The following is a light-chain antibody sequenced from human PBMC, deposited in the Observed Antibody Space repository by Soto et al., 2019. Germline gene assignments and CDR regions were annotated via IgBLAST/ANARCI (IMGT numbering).Light chain of an antibody. V-gene: IGLV1-44*01. CDR2: SNN. J-gene: IGLJ1*01. CDR1: SSNIGSNT. CDR3: AAWDDSLNGSYV. Sequence: QSVLTQPPSASGTPGQRVTISCSGSSSNIGSNTVNWYQQLPGTAPKLLIYSNNQRPSGVPDRSSGSKSGTSASLAISGLQSEDEADYYCAAWDDSLNGSYVFGTGTKLTVL.